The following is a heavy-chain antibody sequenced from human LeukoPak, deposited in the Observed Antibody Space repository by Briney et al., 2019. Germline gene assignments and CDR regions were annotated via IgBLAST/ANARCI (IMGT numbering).Heavy chain of an antibody. CDR3: GKESMDGLLRYVDR. V-gene: IGHV1-18*01. CDR2: ISAYNGNT. J-gene: IGHJ4*02. CDR1: GYTFTSYG. D-gene: IGHD5-24*01. Sequence: ASVTVSCQASGYTFTSYGISWVRLAPGQGLEWMGWISAYNGNTNYAQKLQGRVTMSTDTSTSTAYMELRSLRTDDTAEYYGGKESMDGLLRYVDRWGKGTLVTVSS.